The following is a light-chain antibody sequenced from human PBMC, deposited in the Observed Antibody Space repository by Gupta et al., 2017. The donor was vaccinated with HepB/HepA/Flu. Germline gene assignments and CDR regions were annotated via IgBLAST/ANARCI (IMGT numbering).Light chain of an antibody. V-gene: IGLV2-14*01. CDR3: SSYTSSSTLDVV. CDR2: DVS. J-gene: IGLJ2*01. Sequence: QSALTPPASVSGSPGQSITISCTGSSSDVGGYNYVSWYQQHPGKAPKLMIYDVSNRPSGVFNRFSGAKSGNTASLTISGLQAEDEADYYCSSYTSSSTLDVVFGGGTKLTVL. CDR1: SSDVGGYNY.